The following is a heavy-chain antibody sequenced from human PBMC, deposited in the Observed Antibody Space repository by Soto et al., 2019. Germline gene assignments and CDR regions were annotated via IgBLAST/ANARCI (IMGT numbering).Heavy chain of an antibody. CDR1: GDSVSSNSAA. D-gene: IGHD6-6*01. V-gene: IGHV6-1*01. CDR2: TYYRSKWYN. Sequence: SQTLSLTCAISGDSVSSNSAAWNWIRQSPSRGLEWLGRTYYRSKWYNDYAVSVKSRITINPDTSKNQFSLQXNXVXPXDTXXXXCARDESSSSFRSFDYWGQGTLVTV. CDR3: ARDESSSSFRSFDY. J-gene: IGHJ4*02.